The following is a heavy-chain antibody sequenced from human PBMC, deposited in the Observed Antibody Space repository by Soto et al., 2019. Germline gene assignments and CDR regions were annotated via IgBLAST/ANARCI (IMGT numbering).Heavy chain of an antibody. D-gene: IGHD2-2*01. CDR3: ARGVDYCYYYMDV. J-gene: IGHJ6*03. CDR1: GYTFTSYA. V-gene: IGHV1-3*01. CDR2: INAGNGNT. Sequence: QVQLVQSGAEVKKPGASVKVSCKASGYTFTSYAMHWVRQAPGQRLEWMGWINAGNGNTKYSQKFQGRVTITRDTSASTAYMELSSLRSDDTAVYTCARGVDYCYYYMDVWGRGITVTVSS.